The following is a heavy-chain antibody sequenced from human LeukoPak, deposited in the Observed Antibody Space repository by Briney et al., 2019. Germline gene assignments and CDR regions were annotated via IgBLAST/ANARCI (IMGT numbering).Heavy chain of an antibody. J-gene: IGHJ4*02. Sequence: SETLSLTCAVYGGSFSGYYWSWIRQPPGKGLEWIGEINHSGSTNYNPSLESRVTISVDTSKNQFSLKLSSVTAADTAIYYCARDASRIQLWPLWGQGTLVTVSS. D-gene: IGHD5-18*01. CDR2: INHSGST. V-gene: IGHV4-34*01. CDR1: GGSFSGYY. CDR3: ARDASRIQLWPL.